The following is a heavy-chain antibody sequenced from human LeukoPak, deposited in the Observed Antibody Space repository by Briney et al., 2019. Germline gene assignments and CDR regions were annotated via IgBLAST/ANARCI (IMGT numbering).Heavy chain of an antibody. Sequence: PSETLSLTCTVSGGSISSYYWSWIRQPPGKGLEWIGYIYYSGSTNYNPSLKSRVTISVDTSKNQFSLKLSSVTAADTVAYYCARDPYGSSSADYWGQGTLVTVSS. CDR3: ARDPYGSSSADY. CDR1: GGSISSYY. J-gene: IGHJ4*02. V-gene: IGHV4-59*01. CDR2: IYYSGST. D-gene: IGHD6-6*01.